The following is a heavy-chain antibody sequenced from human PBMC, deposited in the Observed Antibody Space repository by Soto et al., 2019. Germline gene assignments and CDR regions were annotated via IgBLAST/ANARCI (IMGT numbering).Heavy chain of an antibody. V-gene: IGHV6-1*01. CDR2: TYYRSKWYN. Sequence: PSQTLSLTCAISGDSVSSNSAAWNWIRHSPSRGLEWLGRTYYRSKWYNDYAVSMRSRITINPDTTKNQFSLQLNSATPEDTAVYYCATCRFYYCGQGTLVTVSA. CDR3: ATCRFYY. CDR1: GDSVSSNSAA. J-gene: IGHJ4*02.